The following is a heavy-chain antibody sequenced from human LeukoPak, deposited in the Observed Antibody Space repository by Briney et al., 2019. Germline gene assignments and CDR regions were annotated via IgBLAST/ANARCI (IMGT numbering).Heavy chain of an antibody. CDR1: GGSISSGSFS. D-gene: IGHD2-15*01. Sequence: KSSETLSLTCTVSGGSISSGSFSWGWIRQPPGKGLEWIANIYYSGSTYYNPSLKSRVTISVDTSKNQFSLKLTSVTAADTAVYYCARRGCSGGSCYPGNKVFDYWGQGTLVTVSS. J-gene: IGHJ4*02. V-gene: IGHV4-39*07. CDR2: IYYSGST. CDR3: ARRGCSGGSCYPGNKVFDY.